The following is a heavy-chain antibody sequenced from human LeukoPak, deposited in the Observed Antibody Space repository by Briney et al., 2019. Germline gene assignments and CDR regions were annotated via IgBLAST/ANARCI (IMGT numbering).Heavy chain of an antibody. D-gene: IGHD6-19*01. Sequence: ASVKVSCKASGYTFTDYYMHWVRQAPGQGLEWMGWINPNSAGTNYARNFEGRVTMTRDTSINTAYMELSRLRSDDTAVCYCAREDSGWYVDYWGQGTLVTVSS. CDR2: INPNSAGT. J-gene: IGHJ4*02. V-gene: IGHV1-2*02. CDR1: GYTFTDYY. CDR3: AREDSGWYVDY.